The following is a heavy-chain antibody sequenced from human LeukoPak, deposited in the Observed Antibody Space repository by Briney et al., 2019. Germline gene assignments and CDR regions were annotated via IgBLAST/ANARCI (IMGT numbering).Heavy chain of an antibody. CDR3: ARGGGYDLYFDY. CDR1: GSNFGDHA. J-gene: IGHJ4*02. V-gene: IGHV3-7*03. D-gene: IGHD3/OR15-3a*01. CDR2: IKQDGSEK. Sequence: GGSLRLPCTGFGSNFGDHAMSWVRQAPGKGLEWVANIKQDGSEKYYVDSVKGRFTISRDNAKNSLYLQMNSLRAEDTAVYYCARGGGYDLYFDYWGQGTLVTVSS.